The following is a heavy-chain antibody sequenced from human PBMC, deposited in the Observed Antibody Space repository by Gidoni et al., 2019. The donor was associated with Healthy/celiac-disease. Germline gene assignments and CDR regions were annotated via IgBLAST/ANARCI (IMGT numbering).Heavy chain of an antibody. CDR1: GFTFSGSA. CDR3: TRWAYCGGDCYSLDY. J-gene: IGHJ4*02. CDR2: IRSKANSYAT. V-gene: IGHV3-73*02. D-gene: IGHD2-21*02. Sequence: EVQLVESGGGLVQPGGSLKLSCASSGFTFSGSAMHWVRQASGKGLEWVGRIRSKANSYATAYAASVKGRFTISRDDSKNTAYLQMNSLKTEDTAVYYCTRWAYCGGDCYSLDYWGQGTLVTVSS.